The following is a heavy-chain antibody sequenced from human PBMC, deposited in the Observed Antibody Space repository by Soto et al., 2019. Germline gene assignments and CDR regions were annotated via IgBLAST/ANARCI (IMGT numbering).Heavy chain of an antibody. CDR2: IWYDGSNK. CDR1: GFTFSSYG. V-gene: IGHV3-33*01. Sequence: QVQLVESGGGVVQPGRSLRLSCAASGFTFSSYGMHWVRQAPGKGLEWVAVIWYDGSNKYYADSVKGRFTISRDNSKNTLDLQMNSLRAEDTAVLYCASRAAAGKYYYYYLDVWGKGTTVTVSS. D-gene: IGHD6-13*01. CDR3: ASRAAAGKYYYYYLDV. J-gene: IGHJ6*03.